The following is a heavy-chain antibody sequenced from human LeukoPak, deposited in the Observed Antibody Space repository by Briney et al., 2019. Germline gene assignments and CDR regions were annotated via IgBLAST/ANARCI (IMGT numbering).Heavy chain of an antibody. CDR1: GFTFSSYW. J-gene: IGHJ5*02. CDR3: AKGARPYHSSGWYTWFDP. V-gene: IGHV3-7*03. Sequence: GGSLRLSCAASGFTFSSYWMNWARQAPGKGLEWVASINHNGNVNYYVDSVKGRFTISRDNAKNSLYLQMSNLRAEDTAVYYCAKGARPYHSSGWYTWFDPWGQGTLVTVSS. CDR2: INHNGNVN. D-gene: IGHD6-19*01.